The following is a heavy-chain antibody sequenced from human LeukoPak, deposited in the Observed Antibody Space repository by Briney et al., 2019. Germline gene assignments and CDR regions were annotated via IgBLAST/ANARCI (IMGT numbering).Heavy chain of an antibody. J-gene: IGHJ1*01. CDR3: AGAVVVTAKSLWANPKRNEYFQY. CDR2: IYYSGST. Sequence: SETLSLTCTVSGGSISSYYWSWIRQPPGEGLEWIGYIYYSGSTNYNPSLKSRVTISVDTSKNQFSLKLNSVTAADTAVYYCAGAVVVTAKSLWANPKRNEYFQYWGQGTLVTVSS. CDR1: GGSISSYY. V-gene: IGHV4-59*08. D-gene: IGHD2-21*02.